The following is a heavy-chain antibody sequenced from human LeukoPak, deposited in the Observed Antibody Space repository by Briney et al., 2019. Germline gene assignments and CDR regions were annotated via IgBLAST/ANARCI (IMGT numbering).Heavy chain of an antibody. CDR3: TTGPSYGYEW. V-gene: IGHV3-74*01. D-gene: IGHD3-16*01. Sequence: GGSLRLSCAASGMTFSNHWMHWVRQAPGKGLVWVSLIKTDGRTTIYADSVRGRFTISRDNGRSTLYLQMNSLRAEDTAIYYCTTGPSYGYEWWGQGAEVTFSS. J-gene: IGHJ4*02. CDR2: IKTDGRTT. CDR1: GMTFSNHW.